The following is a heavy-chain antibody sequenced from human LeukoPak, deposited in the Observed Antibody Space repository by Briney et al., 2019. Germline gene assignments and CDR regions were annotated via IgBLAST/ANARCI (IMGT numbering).Heavy chain of an antibody. CDR2: IRYDGSNK. Sequence: GGSLRLSCAASGFTFSSYGMHWVRQAPGKGLEWVAFIRYDGSNKYYADSVKGRFTISRDNSKNTLYLQMNSLRAEDTAVYYCLEWSSKGGGRRTINWGQGTLVTVSS. J-gene: IGHJ4*02. V-gene: IGHV3-30*02. CDR3: LEWSSKGGGRRTIN. D-gene: IGHD3-3*01. CDR1: GFTFSSYG.